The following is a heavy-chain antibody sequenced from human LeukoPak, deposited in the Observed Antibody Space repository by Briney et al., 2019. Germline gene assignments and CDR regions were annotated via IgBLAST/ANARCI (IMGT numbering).Heavy chain of an antibody. CDR2: INHSGST. J-gene: IGHJ4*02. D-gene: IGHD3-10*01. CDR1: GGSFSGYY. V-gene: IGHV4-34*01. Sequence: SETLSLTCAVYGGSFSGYYWSWIRQPPGKGLEWIGEINHSGSTNYNPSLKSRVTISVDTSKNQFSLKLSSVTAADTAVYYCARVYYGSGSYPDIWGQGTLVTVSS. CDR3: ARVYYGSGSYPDI.